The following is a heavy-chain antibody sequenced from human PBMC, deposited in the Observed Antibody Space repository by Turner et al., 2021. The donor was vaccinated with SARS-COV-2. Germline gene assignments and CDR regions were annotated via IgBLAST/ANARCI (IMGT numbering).Heavy chain of an antibody. D-gene: IGHD6-19*01. J-gene: IGHJ4*02. Sequence: QVQLVESGGGVVQPGRSLRLSCAASGFTLSSYGMHWVRQAPGKGLEGVAFLWDDGSNKYYADSVKGRFTIARDNSKNTLYLQMNSLRAEDTAVYYCARPIPSYSSGWYGCYFDYWGQGTLVTVSS. CDR1: GFTLSSYG. CDR3: ARPIPSYSSGWYGCYFDY. CDR2: LWDDGSNK. V-gene: IGHV3-33*01.